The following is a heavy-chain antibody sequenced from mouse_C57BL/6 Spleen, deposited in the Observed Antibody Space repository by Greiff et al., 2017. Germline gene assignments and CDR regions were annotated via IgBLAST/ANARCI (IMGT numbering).Heavy chain of an antibody. V-gene: IGHV1-4*01. J-gene: IGHJ4*01. D-gene: IGHD2-3*01. CDR2: INPSSGYT. Sequence: QVQLKESGAELARPGASVKMSCKASGYTFTSYTMHWVKQRPGQGLEWIGYINPSSGYTKYNQKFKDKATLTAAKSSSTAYMQLSSLTSEDSAVYYCARSGYYVDYAMDYWGQGTSVTVSS. CDR1: GYTFTSYT. CDR3: ARSGYYVDYAMDY.